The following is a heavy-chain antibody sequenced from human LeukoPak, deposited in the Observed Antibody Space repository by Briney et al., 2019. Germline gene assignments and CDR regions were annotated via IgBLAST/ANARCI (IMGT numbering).Heavy chain of an antibody. V-gene: IGHV4-59*01. CDR2: IYYSGSI. Sequence: SETLSLTCTVSGASISSYYWSWIRQPPGKGLEWIGDIYYSGSIKYNPSLKSRVTMSVDASKNQFSLKLSSVTAADTAIYYCARENPSGYYNRPIDYWGQGTLVTVSS. CDR1: GASISSYY. D-gene: IGHD3-22*01. CDR3: ARENPSGYYNRPIDY. J-gene: IGHJ4*02.